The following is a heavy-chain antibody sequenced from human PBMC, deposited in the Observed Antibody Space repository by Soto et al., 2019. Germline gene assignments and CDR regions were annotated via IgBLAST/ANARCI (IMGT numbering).Heavy chain of an antibody. J-gene: IGHJ4*02. CDR1: GGSLSSGTYY. Sequence: QVQLQESGPGLVKPSQTLSLTCTVSGGSLSSGTYYWTWIRQHPGKGLEWFGYINHSGRPYYNPSLKSRVIISADTSQNHFSLKLSSVTAADTAVYYCASLKTGSTYYFDYWGQGTLVTVSS. CDR2: INHSGRP. CDR3: ASLKTGSTYYFDY. V-gene: IGHV4-31*03. D-gene: IGHD1-1*01.